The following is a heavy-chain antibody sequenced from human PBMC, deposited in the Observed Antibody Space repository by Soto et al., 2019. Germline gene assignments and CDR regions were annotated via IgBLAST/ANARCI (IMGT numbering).Heavy chain of an antibody. CDR2: ISDGGGST. V-gene: IGHV3-23*01. J-gene: IGHJ4*02. CDR1: GFSFSSYA. D-gene: IGHD1-26*01. CDR3: AKGLSGTYSGMDY. Sequence: GGSLRLSCAASGFSFSSYAVTWVRQAPGKGLEWVSVISDGGGSTYYVDSVKGRFTISRDNSKNTLYLQMNSLRAEDTAVYYCAKGLSGTYSGMDYWGQGTLVTVSS.